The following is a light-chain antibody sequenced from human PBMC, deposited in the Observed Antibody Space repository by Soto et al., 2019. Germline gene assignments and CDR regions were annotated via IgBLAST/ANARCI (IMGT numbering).Light chain of an antibody. J-gene: IGKJ4*01. Sequence: AIRMTQSPSSFSASTGDRVTITCRASQGISSYLAWYQQKPGKAPKLLICAASTFQSGVPSRFSGSGSGTDFTLTISCLQSEDFATYYCQQYYSYPPLTFGGGTKVDIK. V-gene: IGKV1-8*01. CDR3: QQYYSYPPLT. CDR2: AAS. CDR1: QGISSY.